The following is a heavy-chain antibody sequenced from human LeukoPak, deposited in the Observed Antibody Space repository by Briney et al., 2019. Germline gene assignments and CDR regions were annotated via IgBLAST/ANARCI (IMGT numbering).Heavy chain of an antibody. Sequence: GGSLRLSCEASGFIFNTYAMSWVRQAPGKGLEWVSAISGSGVSRFYADSVKGRFTISRDNSKNTLYLQMNSLRVEDTAMYYRAKDPLGKQLGPYYFDYWGQGTLVTVSS. CDR3: AKDPLGKQLGPYYFDY. J-gene: IGHJ4*02. CDR2: ISGSGVSR. D-gene: IGHD6-13*01. V-gene: IGHV3-23*01. CDR1: GFIFNTYA.